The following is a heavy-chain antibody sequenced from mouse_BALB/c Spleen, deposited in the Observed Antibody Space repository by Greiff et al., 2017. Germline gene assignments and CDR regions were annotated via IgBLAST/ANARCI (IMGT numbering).Heavy chain of an antibody. V-gene: IGHV5-2*01. CDR2: INSDGGST. D-gene: IGHD1-1*02. CDR3: ERHGGTGAMDY. CDR1: EYAFPSHD. J-gene: IGHJ4*01. Sequence: EVQLVESGGGLVQPGESLKLSCESNEYAFPSHDMPWVRQTPEKRLELVAAINSDGGSTYYPDTMERRFIISRDNTKKTLYLQMSSLRSEDTALYYCERHGGTGAMDYWGQGTSVTVSS.